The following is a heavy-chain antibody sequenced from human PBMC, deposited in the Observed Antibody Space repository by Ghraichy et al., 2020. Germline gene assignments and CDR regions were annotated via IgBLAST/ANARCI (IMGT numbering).Heavy chain of an antibody. V-gene: IGHV3-43*02. CDR1: GFTFDDYA. CDR2: ISGDGGST. CDR3: AKDHQLWFGGLGAFDI. Sequence: GGSLRLSCAASGFTFDDYAMHWVRQAPGKGLEWVSLISGDGGSTYYADSVKGRFTISRDNSKNSLYLQMNSLRTEDTALYYCAKDHQLWFGGLGAFDIWGQGTMVTVSS. D-gene: IGHD3-10*01. J-gene: IGHJ3*02.